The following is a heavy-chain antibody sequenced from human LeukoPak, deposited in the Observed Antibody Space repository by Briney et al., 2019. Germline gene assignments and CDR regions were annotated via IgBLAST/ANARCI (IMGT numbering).Heavy chain of an antibody. Sequence: GGSLRLSCAASGFTFSSYAMSWVRQAPGKGLEWVSAISGSGGSTYYADSVKGRFTISRDNSKNTLYLQMNSLRAEDTAVYDCAKVTWLQFVVGPLGYWGQGTLVTVSS. CDR1: GFTFSSYA. V-gene: IGHV3-23*01. J-gene: IGHJ4*02. CDR2: ISGSGGST. CDR3: AKVTWLQFVVGPLGY. D-gene: IGHD5-24*01.